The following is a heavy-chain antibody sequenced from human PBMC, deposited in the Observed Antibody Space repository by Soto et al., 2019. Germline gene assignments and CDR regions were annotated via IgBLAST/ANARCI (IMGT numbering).Heavy chain of an antibody. CDR3: ARRGYSGYEIDY. CDR1: GFTFSSYA. J-gene: IGHJ4*02. Sequence: EVQLVESGGGLVQPGGSLRLSCAASGFTFSSYAMHWVRQAPGKGLEYVSVISSNGGSTYYANSVKGRFTISRDNSKNTLYLQMGSLRAEDMAVYYCARRGYSGYEIDYWGQGTLVTVSS. CDR2: ISSNGGST. V-gene: IGHV3-64*01. D-gene: IGHD5-12*01.